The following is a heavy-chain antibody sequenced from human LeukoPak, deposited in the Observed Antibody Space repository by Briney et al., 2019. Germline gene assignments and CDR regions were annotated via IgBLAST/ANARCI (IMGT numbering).Heavy chain of an antibody. CDR2: IIPIFGTA. D-gene: IGHD3-22*01. J-gene: IGHJ4*02. Sequence: SVKVSCKASGGTFSSYAISWVRQAPGQGLEWMGGIIPIFGTANYAQKFQGRVTITTDESTSTAYMELSSLRSEDTAVYYCARDLDYHDATGYYRQFDYWGQGTLVTVSS. CDR3: ARDLDYHDATGYYRQFDY. CDR1: GGTFSSYA. V-gene: IGHV1-69*05.